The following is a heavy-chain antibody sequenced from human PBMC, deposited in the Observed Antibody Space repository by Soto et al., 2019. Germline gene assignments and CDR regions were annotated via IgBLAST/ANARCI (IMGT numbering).Heavy chain of an antibody. Sequence: QMQLVQSGPEVKKPGTSVKVSCKASGFTFTSSSVQWVRQARGQGLEWMGWIVVGTGDTKYAQKFQERVTFNRAISTSTAYMEVSSLRSEDKLVYSCAAARGYLWGQGTLVTVSS. D-gene: IGHD3-10*01. J-gene: IGHJ5*02. CDR3: AAARGYL. V-gene: IGHV1-58*01. CDR1: GFTFTSSS. CDR2: IVVGTGDT.